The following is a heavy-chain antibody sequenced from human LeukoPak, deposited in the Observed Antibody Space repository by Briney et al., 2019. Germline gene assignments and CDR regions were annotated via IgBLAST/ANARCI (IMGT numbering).Heavy chain of an antibody. CDR2: ISGSGGST. J-gene: IGHJ3*02. D-gene: IGHD3-3*01. CDR1: GFTFSSYG. V-gene: IGHV3-23*01. CDR3: AKSLPGGVRFLEWLTRVAFDI. Sequence: PGGSLRLSCAASGFTFSSYGMSWVRQAPGKGLEWVSAISGSGGSTYYADSVKGRFTISRDNSKNTLYLQMNSLRAEDTAVYYCAKSLPGGVRFLEWLTRVAFDIWGQGTMVTVSS.